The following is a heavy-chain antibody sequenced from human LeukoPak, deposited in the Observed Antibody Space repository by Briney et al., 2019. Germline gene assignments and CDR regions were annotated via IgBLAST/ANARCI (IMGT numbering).Heavy chain of an antibody. CDR2: ISAYNGNT. CDR1: RYTFTRYA. CDR3: ARDFTPYYYGSGNSLGY. J-gene: IGHJ4*02. V-gene: IGHV1-18*01. D-gene: IGHD3-10*01. Sequence: ASVNVSYKASRYTFTRYAITWVRQAPGQGLEGLGWISAYNGNTNYAQRLQGRVTMTTDTSTSTAYMELRSLRSDDTAVYYCARDFTPYYYGSGNSLGYWGQGTLVTVSS.